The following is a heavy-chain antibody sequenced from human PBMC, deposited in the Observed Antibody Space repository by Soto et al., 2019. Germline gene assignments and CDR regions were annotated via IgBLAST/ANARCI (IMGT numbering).Heavy chain of an antibody. V-gene: IGHV1-18*01. Sequence: QVHLVQSGAEVKKPGASVKVSCKASGYTFTSYGITWVRQAPGQGLEWMGWISPHNGNTDYAQKLQGRVIVTRDTATSTAYMELRSLISVDTAVYYCARGRYGDYWGQGALVTVSS. J-gene: IGHJ4*02. CDR2: ISPHNGNT. CDR1: GYTFTSYG. D-gene: IGHD1-1*01. CDR3: ARGRYGDY.